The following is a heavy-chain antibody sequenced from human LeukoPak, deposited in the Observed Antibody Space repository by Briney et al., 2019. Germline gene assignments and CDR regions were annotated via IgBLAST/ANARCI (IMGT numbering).Heavy chain of an antibody. CDR3: ARGRIRSGGYYYYYYMDV. J-gene: IGHJ6*03. D-gene: IGHD3-10*01. Sequence: SETLSLTCTVSGGSISSYYWSWIRQPPGKGLEWIGYIYYSGSTNYNPSLKRRVTISVDTSKNQFSLKLSSVTAADTAVYYCARGRIRSGGYYYYYYMDVWGKGTTVTVSS. CDR1: GGSISSYY. CDR2: IYYSGST. V-gene: IGHV4-59*01.